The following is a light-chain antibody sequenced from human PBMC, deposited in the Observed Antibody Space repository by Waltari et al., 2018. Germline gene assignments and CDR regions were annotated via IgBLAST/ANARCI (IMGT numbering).Light chain of an antibody. J-gene: IGKJ1*01. Sequence: ELVLPQSPATPSLSPGERAPLSCMASQSVSSYLAWYQQKPGQAPRLLIYDASNRATGIPARFSGSGSGTDFTLTISSLEPEDFAVYYCQQRSNWPPWGFGQGTKVEIK. CDR1: QSVSSY. CDR3: QQRSNWPPWG. V-gene: IGKV3-11*01. CDR2: DAS.